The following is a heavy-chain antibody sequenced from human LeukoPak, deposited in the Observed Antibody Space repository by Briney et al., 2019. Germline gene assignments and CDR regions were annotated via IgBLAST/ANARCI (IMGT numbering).Heavy chain of an antibody. D-gene: IGHD4-23*01. CDR1: GFAFSGSA. CDR2: IRSKANSYAT. J-gene: IGHJ4*02. V-gene: IGHV3-73*01. CDR3: TYLGPNSHAY. Sequence: RGGSLRLSCAASGFAFSGSAMHGVRQASGGGLEWVGRIRSKANSYATTYAASVKSRFTISRDDSKNTAYLQMNSLKTEDTAVYYCTYLGPNSHAYWGQGTLVTVSS.